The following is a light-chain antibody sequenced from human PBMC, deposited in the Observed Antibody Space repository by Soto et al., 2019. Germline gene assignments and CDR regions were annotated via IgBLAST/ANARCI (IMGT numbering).Light chain of an antibody. CDR3: SSYTSSSTLLYV. CDR1: SSDVGGYNY. Sequence: QSALTQPAYVSGSPGQSITISCNGTSSDVGGYNYVSWYQQHPGKAPKLMIYDVSNRPSGVSNRFSGSKSGNTASLTISGLQAEDEADYYCSSYTSSSTLLYVFGTGTKVTVL. V-gene: IGLV2-14*01. J-gene: IGLJ1*01. CDR2: DVS.